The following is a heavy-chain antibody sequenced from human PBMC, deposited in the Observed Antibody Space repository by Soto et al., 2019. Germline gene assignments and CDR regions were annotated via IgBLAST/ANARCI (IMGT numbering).Heavy chain of an antibody. CDR2: ISYDGSIT. CDR1: GFPFSSYA. J-gene: IGHJ4*02. V-gene: IGHV3-30-3*01. D-gene: IGHD3-3*01. Sequence: HPGGSLRLSCEGSGFPFSSYAIHWVRQTPGKGLEWVAVISYDGSITYYSDSVKGRFTISRDTPTNTVYLQLNGLRGDDTAVYYCARPPRDLWSGYSTYFDYWGQGTLVTVSS. CDR3: ARPPRDLWSGYSTYFDY.